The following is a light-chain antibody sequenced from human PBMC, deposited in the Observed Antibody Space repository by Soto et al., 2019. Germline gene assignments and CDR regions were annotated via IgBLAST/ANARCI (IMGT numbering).Light chain of an antibody. V-gene: IGLV2-14*01. CDR2: GVR. Sequence: QSVAEQPTPLSAAPGQPTPIPCPGKNKDFGAYDFVSWYQQHPGKAPRLLIHGVRNRPSGISSRFSASKSGLTASLTISGLQAEDEADYYCAAWDDSLNGYVFGTGTKVTVL. J-gene: IGLJ1*01. CDR1: NKDFGAYDF. CDR3: AAWDDSLNGYV.